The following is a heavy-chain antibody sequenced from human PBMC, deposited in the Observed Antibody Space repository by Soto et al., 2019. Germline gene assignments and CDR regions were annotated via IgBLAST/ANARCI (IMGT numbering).Heavy chain of an antibody. CDR1: GGPFSRYY. V-gene: IGHV4-34*01. J-gene: IGHJ6*02. CDR3: ARPTHYDQYHYGMNV. D-gene: IGHD3-3*01. CDR2: INHRGST. Sequence: QVQLQQWGAGLLKLSETLSLTCAVYGGPFSRYYWSWIRQPPGKGLVWIGEINHRGSTTYNPSLKSRVTISGDTSKNQFSLKLSSVTAADTAVYYCARPTHYDQYHYGMNVWGQGTTVTVSS.